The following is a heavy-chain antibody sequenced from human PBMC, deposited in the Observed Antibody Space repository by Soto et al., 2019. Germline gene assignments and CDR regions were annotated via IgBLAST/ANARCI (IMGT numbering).Heavy chain of an antibody. CDR2: ISYDGSNK. CDR1: GFTFSSYG. J-gene: IGHJ6*02. CDR3: AKDPRIADCSSPSCEEHYYYYGMDV. D-gene: IGHD2-2*01. V-gene: IGHV3-30*18. Sequence: GGSLRLSCAASGFTFSSYGMHWVRQAPGKGLEWVAVISYDGSNKYYADSVKGRFTISRDNSKNTLYLQMNSLRAEDTAVYYCAKDPRIADCSSPSCEEHYYYYGMDVWGQGTQVTVSS.